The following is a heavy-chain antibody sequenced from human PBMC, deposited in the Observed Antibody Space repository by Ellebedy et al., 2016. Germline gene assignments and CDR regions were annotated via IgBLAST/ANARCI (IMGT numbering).Heavy chain of an antibody. V-gene: IGHV3-30*18. J-gene: IGHJ4*02. CDR3: AKTGSSSSGGEFDY. D-gene: IGHD6-6*01. Sequence: GGSLRLSCAASGFTFSSYGMHWVRQAPGKGLEWVAVISYDGSNKYYADSVKGRFTISRDNSKNTLYLQMNSLRAEDTAVYYCAKTGSSSSGGEFDYWGQGTLVTVSS. CDR1: GFTFSSYG. CDR2: ISYDGSNK.